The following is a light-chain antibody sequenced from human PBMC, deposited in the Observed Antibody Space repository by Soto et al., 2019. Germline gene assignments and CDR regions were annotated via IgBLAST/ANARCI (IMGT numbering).Light chain of an antibody. V-gene: IGKV1-5*01. CDR2: DAS. CDR1: QSLGIW. CDR3: QEYNSYSGT. J-gene: IGKJ1*01. Sequence: DIQMTQSPSTLSASVGDRVTITCRASQSLGIWLAWHQQKPGKAPKLLIYDASTLKSGVPSRFSGSGSGTKFTLTISSLQPDDFATYYCQEYNSYSGTLGQGTKVDTK.